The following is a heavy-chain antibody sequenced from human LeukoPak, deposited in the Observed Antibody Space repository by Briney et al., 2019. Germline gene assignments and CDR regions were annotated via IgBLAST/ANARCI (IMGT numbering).Heavy chain of an antibody. CDR2: ISYDGTNK. CDR1: GFTFSRYA. D-gene: IGHD2-15*01. V-gene: IGHV3-30-3*01. Sequence: GGSLRLSCVASGFTFSRYAMHWVRRAPGKGLEWVTFISYDGTNKYYADSVKGRFTISRDNSKNTLYLQMNSLRAEDTAVYYCAKDRNRYCSGGSCSLGYWGQGTLVTVSS. J-gene: IGHJ4*02. CDR3: AKDRNRYCSGGSCSLGY.